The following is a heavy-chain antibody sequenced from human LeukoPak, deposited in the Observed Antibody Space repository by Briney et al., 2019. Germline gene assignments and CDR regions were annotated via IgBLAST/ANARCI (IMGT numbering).Heavy chain of an antibody. CDR2: IKSKTDGGTT. J-gene: IGHJ4*02. CDR3: TTDLETYYDYVWGSHRPTPVY. CDR1: GFTFSNAW. V-gene: IGHV3-15*01. D-gene: IGHD3-16*02. Sequence: GGSLRLSCAASGFTFSNAWMSWVRQAPGKGLEWVGRIKSKTDGGTTDYAAPVKGRFTISRDDSKNTLYLQMNSLKTEDTAVYYCTTDLETYYDYVWGSHRPTPVYWGQGTLVTVSS.